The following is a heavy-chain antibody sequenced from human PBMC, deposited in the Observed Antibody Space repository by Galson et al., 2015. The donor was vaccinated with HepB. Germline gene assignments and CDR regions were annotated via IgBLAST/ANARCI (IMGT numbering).Heavy chain of an antibody. CDR2: INAGNGNT. Sequence: SVKVSCKASGYTFTSYAMHWVRQAPGQRLEWMGWINAGNGNTKYSQKFQGRVTITRDTSASTAYMELSSLRSEDTAVYYCARVKAAVAGTDGWFDPWGQGTLVTVSS. V-gene: IGHV1-3*01. D-gene: IGHD6-19*01. CDR1: GYTFTSYA. CDR3: ARVKAAVAGTDGWFDP. J-gene: IGHJ5*02.